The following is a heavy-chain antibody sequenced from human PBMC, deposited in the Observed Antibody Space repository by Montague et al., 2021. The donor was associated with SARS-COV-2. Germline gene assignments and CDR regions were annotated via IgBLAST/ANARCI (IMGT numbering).Heavy chain of an antibody. CDR1: SEAFNGYY. V-gene: IGHV4-34*01. CDR2: VSHPGSA. D-gene: IGHD3-9*01. J-gene: IGHJ4*02. Sequence: SETLSLTCAVYSEAFNGYYWTWIRQPPGKGLEWIGEVSHPGSAKYNPSLKGRVTIPVDTYRKQVSLRLTSVTAADTATYYCARGVYNRVIFVVSPRYYFDYWGQGTMVAVSA. CDR3: ARGVYNRVIFVVSPRYYFDY.